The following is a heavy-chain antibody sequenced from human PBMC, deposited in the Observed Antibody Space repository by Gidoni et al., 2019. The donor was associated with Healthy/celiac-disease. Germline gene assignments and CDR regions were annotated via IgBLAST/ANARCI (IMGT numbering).Heavy chain of an antibody. Sequence: QVQLVESGGGVVQPGRSLRPSGAASGFTFCSYAMHWGRQAPGMGLVWVAVISYDGSNKYYADSVKGRFTISRDNSKNTLYLQMNSLRAEDTAVYYCARDSSSPGSPDAFDIWGQGTMVTVSS. CDR2: ISYDGSNK. CDR1: GFTFCSYA. J-gene: IGHJ3*02. D-gene: IGHD6-6*01. CDR3: ARDSSSPGSPDAFDI. V-gene: IGHV3-30-3*01.